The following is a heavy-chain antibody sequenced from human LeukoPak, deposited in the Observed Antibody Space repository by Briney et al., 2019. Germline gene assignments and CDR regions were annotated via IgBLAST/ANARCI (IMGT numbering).Heavy chain of an antibody. D-gene: IGHD3-10*01. CDR2: IKQDGSEK. Sequence: PGGSLRLSCAASGFTFKSYDMHWVRQAPGKGLEWVANIKQDGSEKYYVDSVKGRFTISRDNAKNSLYLQMNSLRAEDTAVYYCARAVIYYGSGLGFDYWGQGTLVTVSS. V-gene: IGHV3-7*01. CDR3: ARAVIYYGSGLGFDY. CDR1: GFTFKSYD. J-gene: IGHJ4*02.